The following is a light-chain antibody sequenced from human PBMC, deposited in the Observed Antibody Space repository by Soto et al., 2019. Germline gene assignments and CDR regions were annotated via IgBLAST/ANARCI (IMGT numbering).Light chain of an antibody. Sequence: SYHLPQPPSVSVAPGQTSRITCGGNNIGSESVHWYQQRPGQAPVLVVYDDSDRPSGIPERFSGSNSANTATLTISRVEAGDEADYYCQVWYSSTDLYVFGSGTKVTVL. V-gene: IGLV3-21*02. J-gene: IGLJ1*01. CDR2: DDS. CDR1: NIGSES. CDR3: QVWYSSTDLYV.